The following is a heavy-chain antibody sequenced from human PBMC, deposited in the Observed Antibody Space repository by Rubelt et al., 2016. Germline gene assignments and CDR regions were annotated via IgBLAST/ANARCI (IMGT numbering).Heavy chain of an antibody. V-gene: IGHV1-69*04. CDR2: IIPILGIA. CDR1: GGTFSSYA. CDR3: ATVPVGLLPDAFDI. D-gene: IGHD2-15*01. Sequence: QVQLVQSGAEVKKPGSSVKVSCKASGGTFSSYAISWVRQAPGQGLEWMGRIIPILGIANYAQKFQGRVTITSDKSQSTAYIELSSLRSEDTAVYYCATVPVGLLPDAFDIWGQGTMVTVSS. J-gene: IGHJ3*02.